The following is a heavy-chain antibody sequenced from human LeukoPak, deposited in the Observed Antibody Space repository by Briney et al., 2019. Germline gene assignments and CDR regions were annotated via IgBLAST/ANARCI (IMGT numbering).Heavy chain of an antibody. D-gene: IGHD1-14*01. CDR2: IYYRGNT. J-gene: IGHJ4*02. V-gene: IGHV4-39*01. CDR1: GVPISSSPYY. CDR3: ARPTTGPATQGYDS. Sequence: SETLSLTCTVSGVPISSSPYYWAWIRQPPGRGLEWIGSIYYRGNTYHNPSLKSRVTISVDPSKNQFSLSVISVTAADTAVYFCARPTTGPATQGYDSWGQGILVTVAS.